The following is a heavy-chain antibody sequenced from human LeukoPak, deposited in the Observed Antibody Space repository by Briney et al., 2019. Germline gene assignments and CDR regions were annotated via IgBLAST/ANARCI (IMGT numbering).Heavy chain of an antibody. V-gene: IGHV3-23*01. CDR1: GFTFAGHT. J-gene: IGHJ4*02. CDR2: IGGRDDRT. Sequence: GGSLRLSCAASGFTFAGHTMTWLRQAPGKGLEWVSIIGGRDDRTYYADSVEGRFTISRDNSKNILYLQVSSLRAEDTAVYYCAKDPNPFYDFWSGYKWGQGTLVTVSS. D-gene: IGHD3/OR15-3a*01. CDR3: AKDPNPFYDFWSGYK.